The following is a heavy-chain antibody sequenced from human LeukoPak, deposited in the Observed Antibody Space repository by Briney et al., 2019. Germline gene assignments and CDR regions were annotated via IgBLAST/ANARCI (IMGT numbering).Heavy chain of an antibody. CDR2: ISGSGGST. D-gene: IGHD3-10*01. CDR3: AKAPPSHGSGSFYYFDN. CDR1: GFTFSSYG. Sequence: PGGSLRLSCAASGFTFSSYGMSWVRQAPGKGLEWVSAISGSGGSTYYADSVKGRFTISRDNAKNSLYLQMHSLRAEDTAVYYCAKAPPSHGSGSFYYFDNWGQGTLVTVSS. V-gene: IGHV3-23*01. J-gene: IGHJ4*02.